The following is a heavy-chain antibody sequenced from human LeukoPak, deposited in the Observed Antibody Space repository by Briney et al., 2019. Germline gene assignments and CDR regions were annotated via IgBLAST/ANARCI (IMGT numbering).Heavy chain of an antibody. CDR1: GFTVSSNY. CDR2: IYSGGST. J-gene: IGHJ4*02. V-gene: IGHV3-53*01. Sequence: GGSLRLSCAASGFTVSSNYMSWVRQAPGKGLEWVSVIYSGGSTYYADSVKGRFTISRDNSKNTLYLQMNSLRAEDTAVYYCAAFDSSGYYFDYWGQGTLVTVSP. D-gene: IGHD3-22*01. CDR3: AAFDSSGYYFDY.